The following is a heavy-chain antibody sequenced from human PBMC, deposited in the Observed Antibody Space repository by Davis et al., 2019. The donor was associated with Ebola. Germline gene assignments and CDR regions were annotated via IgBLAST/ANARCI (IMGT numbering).Heavy chain of an antibody. J-gene: IGHJ3*02. CDR1: GGSFSGYY. Sequence: MPSETLSLTCAVYGGSFSGYYWSWIRQPPGKGLEWIGEINHSGSTNYNPSLKSRVTISVDTSKNQFSLKLSSVTAADTAVYYCARSGSGHYAFDIWGQGTMVTASS. CDR3: ARSGSGHYAFDI. V-gene: IGHV4-34*01. CDR2: INHSGST. D-gene: IGHD2-15*01.